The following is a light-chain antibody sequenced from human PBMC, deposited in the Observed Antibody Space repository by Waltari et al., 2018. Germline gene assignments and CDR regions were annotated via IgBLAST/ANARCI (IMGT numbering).Light chain of an antibody. V-gene: IGLV2-14*01. CDR1: TSAVGGYNY. J-gene: IGLJ3*02. CDR3: CSFTSRSTWV. CDR2: DVS. Sequence: QSALTQPAPVSGSPGQSITISFTGTTSAVGGYNYVPWYQQHPGKVPTLLIFDVSNRPSGVSNRFSGSKSGNTASLTISGLQAEDESDYYCCSFTSRSTWVFGGGTKLTVL.